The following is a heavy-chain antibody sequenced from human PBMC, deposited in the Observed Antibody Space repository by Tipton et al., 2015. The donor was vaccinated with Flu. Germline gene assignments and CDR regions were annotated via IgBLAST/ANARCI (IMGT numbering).Heavy chain of an antibody. CDR1: GDSIRSSNYY. Sequence: TLSLTCAVSGDSIRSSNYYWGWIRQPPGKGLEWIGNIFHSGNTYHNPSLKSRVTMSIDTSKNQFSLKLSSVTAADTAVYYCARRDYSNYVSEPKNWFDRWGQGTLVTVSS. D-gene: IGHD4-11*01. V-gene: IGHV4-39*07. J-gene: IGHJ5*02. CDR2: IFHSGNT. CDR3: ARRDYSNYVSEPKNWFDR.